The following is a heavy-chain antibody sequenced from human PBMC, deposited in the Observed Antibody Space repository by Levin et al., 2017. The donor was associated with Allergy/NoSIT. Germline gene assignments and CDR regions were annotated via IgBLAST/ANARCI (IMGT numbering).Heavy chain of an antibody. CDR2: IIPIFGTA. CDR3: AGGILAYCGGDCPNDAFDI. V-gene: IGHV1-69*13. CDR1: GGTFSSYA. D-gene: IGHD2-21*02. Sequence: SVKVSCKASGGTFSSYAISWVRQAPGQGLEWMGGIIPIFGTANYAQKFQGRVTITADESTSTAYMELSSLRSEDTAVYYCAGGILAYCGGDCPNDAFDIWGQGTMVTVSS. J-gene: IGHJ3*02.